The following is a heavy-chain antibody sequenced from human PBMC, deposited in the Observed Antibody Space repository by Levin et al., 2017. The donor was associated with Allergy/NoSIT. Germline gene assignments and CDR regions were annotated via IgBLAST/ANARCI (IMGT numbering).Heavy chain of an antibody. V-gene: IGHV3-72*01. D-gene: IGHD3-10*01. CDR3: AKLPRSGDTIQGY. CDR2: IRNKAKRYTT. J-gene: IGHJ4*02. Sequence: SCAASEFTFSDYYADWVRQAPGKGLEWVARIRNKAKRYTTEYAASVKGRFTISRDDSRKSVYLQMDSLKTEDTAVYYCAKLPRSGDTIQGYWGQGALVPVSS. CDR1: EFTFSDYY.